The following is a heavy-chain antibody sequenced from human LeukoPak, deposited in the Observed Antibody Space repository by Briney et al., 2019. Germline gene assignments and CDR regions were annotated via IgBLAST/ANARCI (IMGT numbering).Heavy chain of an antibody. CDR3: ASFYNTNDALDI. Sequence: ASVKVSCKASGYRFTSQYVHWVRQAPGQGLEWMEIINPTGGSTRNAQKFQGRFSMTGDTSTSTVYMELSRLRSEDTAVYYCASFYNTNDALDIWGQGTMVTVSS. CDR1: GYRFTSQY. D-gene: IGHD5-24*01. CDR2: INPTGGST. J-gene: IGHJ3*02. V-gene: IGHV1-46*01.